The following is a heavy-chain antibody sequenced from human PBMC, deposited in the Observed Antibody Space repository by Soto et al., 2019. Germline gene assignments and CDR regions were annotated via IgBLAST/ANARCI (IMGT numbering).Heavy chain of an antibody. CDR2: ISGSGGST. J-gene: IGHJ4*02. Sequence: PGGSLRLSCAASGFSFSSYAMSWVRQAPGKGLEWVSVISGSGGSTYYADSVKGRFTISRDNSRNTLYLQMNSLRAEDTAVYYCAKDLPQSYYGSGSKGYFDHWGQGTLVTVSS. V-gene: IGHV3-23*01. CDR1: GFSFSSYA. CDR3: AKDLPQSYYGSGSKGYFDH. D-gene: IGHD3-10*01.